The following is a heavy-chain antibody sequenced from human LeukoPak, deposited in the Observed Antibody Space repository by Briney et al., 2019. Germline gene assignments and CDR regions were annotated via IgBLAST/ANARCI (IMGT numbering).Heavy chain of an antibody. CDR1: GFTFSDYY. Sequence: GRSLRLSCAASGFTFSDYYMSWIRQAPGKGLERVSYISSSGSTIYYEGSVKGRFTISRDNAKNSLYLQMNSLRAEDTAVYYCARYRRGYSSGWSFDYWGQGTLVTVSS. CDR2: ISSSGSTI. V-gene: IGHV3-11*01. J-gene: IGHJ4*02. CDR3: ARYRRGYSSGWSFDY. D-gene: IGHD6-19*01.